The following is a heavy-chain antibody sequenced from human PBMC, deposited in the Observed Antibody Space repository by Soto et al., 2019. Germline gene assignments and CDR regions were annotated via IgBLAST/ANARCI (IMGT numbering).Heavy chain of an antibody. Sequence: QVQLQESGPGLVKPSETLSLTCTVSGGSVSSGSYYWSWIRQPPGKGLGWIGYIYSSGSTNYNPSLKSRVTISVDTSKNQFSLKLSSVTAADTAVYYCARSEGYSNYYYYGMDVWGQGTTVTVSS. V-gene: IGHV4-61*01. CDR2: IYSSGST. D-gene: IGHD4-4*01. CDR3: ARSEGYSNYYYYGMDV. J-gene: IGHJ6*02. CDR1: GGSVSSGSYY.